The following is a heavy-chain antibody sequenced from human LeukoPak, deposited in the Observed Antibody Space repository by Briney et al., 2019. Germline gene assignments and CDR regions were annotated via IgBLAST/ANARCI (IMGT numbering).Heavy chain of an antibody. D-gene: IGHD4-17*01. J-gene: IGHJ4*02. V-gene: IGHV4-34*01. CDR2: INHSGSN. CDR3: ASLRYGDYGVLDY. Sequence: KPSETLSLTCAVYGGSFSGYYWSWIRQPPGKGLEWLGEINHSGSNNYNPSLKRRVTISEDSSKNQFSLKLSSVTAADTAVYYWASLRYGDYGVLDYWGQGTLVTVSS. CDR1: GGSFSGYY.